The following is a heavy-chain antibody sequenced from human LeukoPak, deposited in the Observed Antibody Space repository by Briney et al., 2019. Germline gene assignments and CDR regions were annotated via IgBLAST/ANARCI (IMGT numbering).Heavy chain of an antibody. Sequence: SETLSLTCIVSGGSGSDYWGWIRQPPGKGLEWIGSIYYSGSTYYNPSLKSRVTISVDTSKNQFSLKLSSVTAADTAVYYCARVGSGTSHDYWGQGTLVTVSS. CDR3: ARVGSGTSHDY. CDR1: GGSGSDY. V-gene: IGHV4-39*01. CDR2: IYYSGST. D-gene: IGHD3-10*01. J-gene: IGHJ4*02.